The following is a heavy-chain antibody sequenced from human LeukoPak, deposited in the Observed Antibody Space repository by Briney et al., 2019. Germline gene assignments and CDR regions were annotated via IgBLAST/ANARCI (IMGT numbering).Heavy chain of an antibody. D-gene: IGHD3-10*01. CDR1: GFTFSSYG. Sequence: GGSLRLSCAASGFTFSSYGMHWVRQAPGKGLEWVALIWYDGSNKYYADSVKGQFTISRDNSKNTLYLQMNSLRAEDTAVYYCARDWSRFGELLYYWGQGTLVTVSS. J-gene: IGHJ4*02. CDR3: ARDWSRFGELLYY. CDR2: IWYDGSNK. V-gene: IGHV3-33*01.